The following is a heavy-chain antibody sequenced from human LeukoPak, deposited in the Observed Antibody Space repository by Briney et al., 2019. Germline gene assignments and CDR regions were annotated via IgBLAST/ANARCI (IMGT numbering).Heavy chain of an antibody. CDR2: IRYDGSNK. CDR1: GFTFSSYG. V-gene: IGHV3-30*02. J-gene: IGHJ4*02. Sequence: GGSLRLSCAASGFTFSSYGMHWVRQAPGKGLEWVAFIRYDGSNKYYADSVKGRFTISRDNAKNTLYLQMNTLRVEDTAVYYCATLEDDYGDYWGQGTLVTVSS. CDR3: ATLEDDYGDY. D-gene: IGHD2-15*01.